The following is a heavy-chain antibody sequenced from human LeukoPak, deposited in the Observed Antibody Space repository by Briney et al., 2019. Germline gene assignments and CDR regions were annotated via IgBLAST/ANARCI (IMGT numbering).Heavy chain of an antibody. J-gene: IGHJ6*03. CDR3: ARGRWSGYYYVLYMDV. CDR1: GGSFSGYY. CDR2: INHSGST. D-gene: IGHD3-22*01. V-gene: IGHV4-34*01. Sequence: SETLSLTCAVYGGSFSGYYWSWIRQPPGKGLEWIGEINHSGSTNYNPSLKSRVTISVDTSKNQFSLKLSSVTAADTAVYYCARGRWSGYYYVLYMDVWGKGTTVTVSS.